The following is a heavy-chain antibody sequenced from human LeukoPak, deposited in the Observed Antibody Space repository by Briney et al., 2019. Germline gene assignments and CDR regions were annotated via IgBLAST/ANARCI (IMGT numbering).Heavy chain of an antibody. J-gene: IGHJ5*02. Sequence: ASVKVSCKASGYTFTSYGISWVRQAPGQGLEWMGWISAYNGNTNYAQKPQGRVTMTTDTSTSTAYMELRSLRSDDTAVYYCAKSPPVAGSWFDPWGQGTLVTVSS. CDR2: ISAYNGNT. CDR3: AKSPPVAGSWFDP. CDR1: GYTFTSYG. D-gene: IGHD6-19*01. V-gene: IGHV1-18*01.